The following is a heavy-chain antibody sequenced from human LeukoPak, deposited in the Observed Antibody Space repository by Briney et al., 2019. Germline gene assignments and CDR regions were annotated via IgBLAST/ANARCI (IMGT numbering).Heavy chain of an antibody. Sequence: GGSLRLSCAASGFTFSSYAMHWVRQAPGKGLEWVAVISYDGSNKYYADSVKGRFTISRDNSKNTLYLQMNSLRAEDTAVYYCARLREIPVFGVVTKSASYFDYWGQGTLVTVSS. CDR2: ISYDGSNK. V-gene: IGHV3-30*04. CDR3: ARLREIPVFGVVTKSASYFDY. CDR1: GFTFSSYA. D-gene: IGHD3-3*01. J-gene: IGHJ4*02.